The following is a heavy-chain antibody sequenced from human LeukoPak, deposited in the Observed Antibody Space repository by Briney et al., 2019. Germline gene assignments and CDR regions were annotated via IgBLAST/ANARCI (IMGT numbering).Heavy chain of an antibody. CDR1: GFTFSSYG. CDR2: IWYDGNNK. Sequence: QAGGSLRLSCAASGFTFSSYGMHWVRQAPGKGLEWVAVIWYDGNNKYYADSVKGRFTISKDNSKNTLYLQMNSLRAEDTAAYYCAKASSDSSGYWDYFDYWGQGTLVTVSS. J-gene: IGHJ4*02. CDR3: AKASSDSSGYWDYFDY. V-gene: IGHV3-33*06. D-gene: IGHD3-22*01.